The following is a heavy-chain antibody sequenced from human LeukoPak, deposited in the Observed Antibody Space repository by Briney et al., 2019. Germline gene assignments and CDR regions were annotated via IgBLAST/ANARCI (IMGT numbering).Heavy chain of an antibody. J-gene: IGHJ2*01. D-gene: IGHD2-2*01. CDR1: GFTLSSYA. V-gene: IGHV3-48*02. Sequence: PLRSLRLSCAASGFTLSSYAMHSVRQAPRKGLEWVLYISSSSNTMSSPDSVKGGFTNYRDNPKNTLYLKIYSRRHDAPAVYYCARDDAANTRHFDVWGRGTLVTVSA. CDR2: ISSSSNTM. CDR3: ARDDAANTRHFDV.